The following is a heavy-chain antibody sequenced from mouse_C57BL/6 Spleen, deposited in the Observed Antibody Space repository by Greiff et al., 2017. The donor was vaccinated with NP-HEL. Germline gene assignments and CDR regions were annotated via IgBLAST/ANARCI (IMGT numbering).Heavy chain of an antibody. CDR1: GSSFTSYW. J-gene: IGHJ2*01. Sequence: QVQLKESGAELAKPGASVKLSCKASGSSFTSYWMHWVKQTPGKGLEWIGYINPSSGYTKYNQKFKDKATLSEDKSSSTAYMQLSSRAYEDSAVYYCARSGGNCPDYWGQGTTLTVSS. V-gene: IGHV1-7*01. D-gene: IGHD2-1*01. CDR3: ARSGGNCPDY. CDR2: INPSSGYT.